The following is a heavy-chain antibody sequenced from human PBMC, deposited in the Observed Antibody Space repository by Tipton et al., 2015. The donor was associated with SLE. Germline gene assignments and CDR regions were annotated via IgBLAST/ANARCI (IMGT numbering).Heavy chain of an antibody. J-gene: IGHJ4*02. CDR2: ISYDGSNK. CDR3: ARSYSGSYFGN. Sequence: RSLRLSCAASGFTVSSNYMSWVRQAPGKGLEWVAVISYDGSNKYYADSVKGRFTISRDNSKNTLYLQMNSLRAEDTAVYYCARSYSGSYFGNWGQGTLVTVSS. V-gene: IGHV3-30-3*01. CDR1: GFTVSSNY. D-gene: IGHD1-26*01.